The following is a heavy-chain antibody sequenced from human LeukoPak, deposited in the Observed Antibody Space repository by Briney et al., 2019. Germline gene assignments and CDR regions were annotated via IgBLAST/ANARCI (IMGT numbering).Heavy chain of an antibody. V-gene: IGHV3-66*02. CDR3: ASPFYGGNSFSTKPPDAFDI. CDR1: GFTVSSNY. Sequence: GGSLRLSCAASGFTVSSNYMSWVRQAPGKGLEWVSVIYSGGSTYYADSVKGRFTISRDNSKNTLYLQMNSLRAEDTAVYYCASPFYGGNSFSTKPPDAFDIWGQGTMVTVSS. D-gene: IGHD4-23*01. CDR2: IYSGGST. J-gene: IGHJ3*02.